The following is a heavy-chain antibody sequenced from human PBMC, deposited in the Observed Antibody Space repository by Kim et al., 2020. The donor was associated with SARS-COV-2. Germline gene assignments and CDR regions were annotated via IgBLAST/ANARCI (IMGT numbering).Heavy chain of an antibody. D-gene: IGHD3-10*01. Sequence: SETLSLTCTVSGHSISDYYCTWIRLSAKRGLEWIGRVHQGIGTNYNPSLRSRVTMSLDLSKNQFSLKLDSVTAADTAVYYCAKESPLAGTLWFDIWGQGTLVTVSS. CDR1: GHSISDYY. J-gene: IGHJ5*02. CDR2: VHQGIGT. CDR3: AKESPLAGTLWFDI. V-gene: IGHV4-4*07.